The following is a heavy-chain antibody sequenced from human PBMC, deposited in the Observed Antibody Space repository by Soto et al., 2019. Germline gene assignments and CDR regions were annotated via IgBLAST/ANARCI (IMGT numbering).Heavy chain of an antibody. CDR1: GFTVSSNY. J-gene: IGHJ6*02. CDR2: IYSGGST. V-gene: IGHV3-53*01. D-gene: IGHD2-2*01. Sequence: GGSLRLSCAASGFTVSSNYMSWVRQAPGKGLEWVSVIYSGGSTYYADSVKGRFTISRDNSKNTLYLQMNSLGAEDTAVYYCARGEDIVVVPAPMSGYYGMDVWGQGTTVTVSS. CDR3: ARGEDIVVVPAPMSGYYGMDV.